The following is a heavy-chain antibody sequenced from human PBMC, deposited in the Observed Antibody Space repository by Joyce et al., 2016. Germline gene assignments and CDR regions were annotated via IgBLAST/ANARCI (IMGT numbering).Heavy chain of an antibody. CDR2: NNTGNCTT. D-gene: IGHD2-2*01. CDR1: GYTFTDYG. CDR3: ARGGKTFCRYTTCYLATYGLDV. V-gene: IGHV1-3*04. J-gene: IGHJ6*02. Sequence: QVQLVQSGAEVKKPGASVKVSCKASGYTFTDYGMHWVRQAPGQSLEWLGRNNTGNCTTKYSQNFQGRLAITRDTSATTVYMELSILTSEDTAVYYCARGGKTFCRYTTCYLATYGLDVWGQGTAVTVFS.